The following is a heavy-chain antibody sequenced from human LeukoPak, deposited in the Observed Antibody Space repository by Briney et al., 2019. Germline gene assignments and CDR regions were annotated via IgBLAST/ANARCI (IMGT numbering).Heavy chain of an antibody. V-gene: IGHV3-23*01. CDR1: GFTLSSYS. CDR3: ARGRPFDY. CDR2: ISGSGGST. Sequence: GGPVRLFCAASGFTLSSYSMIGVRQAPRRGLEWVSAISGSGGSTYYADSVKGRFTFSRDNSKNTLYLQMNSLRAEDTAVYYCARGRPFDYWGQGTLVTVSS. J-gene: IGHJ4*02. D-gene: IGHD5-24*01.